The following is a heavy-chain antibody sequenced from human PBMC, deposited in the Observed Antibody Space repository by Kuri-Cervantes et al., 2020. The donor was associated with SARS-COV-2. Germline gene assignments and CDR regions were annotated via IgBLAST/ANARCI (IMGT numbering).Heavy chain of an antibody. CDR3: ARVIEGAYKFLHYFDY. CDR1: GYTFTSYD. V-gene: IGHV1-8*02. J-gene: IGHJ4*02. D-gene: IGHD1-26*01. CDR2: MNPNSGNT. Sequence: ASVKVSCKASGYTFTSYDINWVRQATGQGLEWMGWMNPNSGNTCYAQKFQGRVTMTRDTSISTAYMELSRLRSDDTAVYYCARVIEGAYKFLHYFDYWGQGTLVTVSS.